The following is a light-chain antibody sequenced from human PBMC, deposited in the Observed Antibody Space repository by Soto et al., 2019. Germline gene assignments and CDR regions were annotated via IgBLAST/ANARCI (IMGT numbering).Light chain of an antibody. CDR3: QQRSNWPWT. CDR2: GAS. V-gene: IGKV3-11*01. J-gene: IGKJ1*01. Sequence: EIVMTQSPASLSVPPGERATLSCRASQSVSSNFAWYLQKPGHAPRLLIYGASTRATAVPARFSGSGSGTDFTLTISSLEREDFAVYYCQQRSNWPWTFGQGTNVDIK. CDR1: QSVSSN.